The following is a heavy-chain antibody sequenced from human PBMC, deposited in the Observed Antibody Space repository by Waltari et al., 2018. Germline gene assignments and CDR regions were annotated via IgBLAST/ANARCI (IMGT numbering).Heavy chain of an antibody. CDR3: AKDWYYYDSSGYSMGFDY. Sequence: EVQLVESGGGLVQPGGSLRLSCAASGFTFSSYAMSWVRTAPGKGLEWVSAISGSGGSTYYADSVKGRFTISRDNSKNTLYLQMNSLRAEDTAVYYCAKDWYYYDSSGYSMGFDYWGQGTLVTVSS. CDR2: ISGSGGST. V-gene: IGHV3-23*04. D-gene: IGHD3-22*01. CDR1: GFTFSSYA. J-gene: IGHJ4*02.